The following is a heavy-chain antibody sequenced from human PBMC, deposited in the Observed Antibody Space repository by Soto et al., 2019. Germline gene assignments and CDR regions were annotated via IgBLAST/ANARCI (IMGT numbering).Heavy chain of an antibody. CDR1: GYTFTSYD. Sequence: ASVKVSCKASGYTFTSYDINWVRQATGQGLEWMGWMNPNSGNTGYAQKFQGRVTMTRNTSISTAYMELSSLRSEDTAVYYCARVADYYDSSGYYSEDFRHYGRGTLVAV. D-gene: IGHD3-22*01. CDR3: ARVADYYDSSGYYSEDFRH. CDR2: MNPNSGNT. J-gene: IGHJ1*01. V-gene: IGHV1-8*01.